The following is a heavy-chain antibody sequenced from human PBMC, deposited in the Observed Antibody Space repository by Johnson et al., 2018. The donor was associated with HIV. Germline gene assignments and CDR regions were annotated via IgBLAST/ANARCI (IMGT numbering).Heavy chain of an antibody. CDR1: GFTFSSYG. CDR2: IWYDGSNK. Sequence: QVQLVESGGGVVQPGRSLRLSCAASGFTFSSYGMHWVRQAPGKGLEWVAVIWYDGSNKYYADSVKGRFTISRYNSKNTLYLQMNSLRAEDTAVYYCAKEHWGGATGDAFDIWGQGTMVTVSS. D-gene: IGHD1-26*01. V-gene: IGHV3-33*06. CDR3: AKEHWGGATGDAFDI. J-gene: IGHJ3*02.